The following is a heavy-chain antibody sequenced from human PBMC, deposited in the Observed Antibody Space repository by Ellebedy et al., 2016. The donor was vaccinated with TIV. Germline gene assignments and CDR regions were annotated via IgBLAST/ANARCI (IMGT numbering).Heavy chain of an antibody. CDR3: AKLIRGVVDSYYYYGVDV. CDR1: GFTFSSYG. CDR2: ISNGGTKI. J-gene: IGHJ6*02. D-gene: IGHD3-10*01. V-gene: IGHV3-30*18. Sequence: GGSLRLSXEISGFTFSSYGMLWVQQAAGKGLEWVAAISNGGTKIDYADSMKGRCTISRDDSKNTLYLQMQRLRHEDSSVYYCAKLIRGVVDSYYYYGVDVWGQGVTVTVSS.